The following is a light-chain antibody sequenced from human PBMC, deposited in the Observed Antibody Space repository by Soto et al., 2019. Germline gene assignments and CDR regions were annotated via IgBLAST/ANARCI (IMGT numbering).Light chain of an antibody. CDR1: QSVSSN. J-gene: IGKJ2*01. V-gene: IGKV3-15*01. CDR3: QQYNNWPLYA. CDR2: GAS. Sequence: EIVMTQSPATLSVSPGERATLSCRASQSVSSNLAWYQQKPGQAPRLLIYGASSRATGVPARFSGSGSGTEFTLTISSLQSEDLAAYYCQQYNNWPLYAFGQGTKLEIK.